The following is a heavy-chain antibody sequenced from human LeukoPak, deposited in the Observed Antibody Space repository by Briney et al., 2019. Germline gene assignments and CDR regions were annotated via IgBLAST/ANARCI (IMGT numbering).Heavy chain of an antibody. CDR3: AKDFRARGYFDWLFQH. CDR1: GFTFSSYG. Sequence: PGRSLRLSCAASGFTFSSYGMHWVRQAPGKGLEWVAVISYDGSNKYYADSVKGRFTISRDNSKNTLYLQMNSLRAEDTAVCYCAKDFRARGYFDWLFQHWGQGTLVTVSS. D-gene: IGHD3-9*01. J-gene: IGHJ1*01. CDR2: ISYDGSNK. V-gene: IGHV3-30*18.